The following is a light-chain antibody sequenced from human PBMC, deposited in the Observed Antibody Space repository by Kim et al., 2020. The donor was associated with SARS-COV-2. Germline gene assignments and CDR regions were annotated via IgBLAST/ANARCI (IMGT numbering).Light chain of an antibody. J-gene: IGKJ2*01. V-gene: IGKV3-20*01. CDR1: SSVKRSY. CDR3: QQYGSSRYT. Sequence: LMPGGEAPLSCRARSSVKRSYLAWYQQTPGQAPRLLIYGAPSRATGITDRFSGSGSGTDFTLTISRLEPEDFAVYYCQQYGSSRYTFGQGTKLEI. CDR2: GAP.